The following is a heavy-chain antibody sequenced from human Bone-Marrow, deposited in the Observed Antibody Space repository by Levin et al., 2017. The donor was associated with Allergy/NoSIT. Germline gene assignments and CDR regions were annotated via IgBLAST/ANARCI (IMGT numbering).Heavy chain of an antibody. CDR1: GYTFTGYY. CDR3: AREAAAYGDYGKAFDP. Sequence: ASVKVSCKASGYTFTGYYMHWVRQAPGQGLEWMGWINPNSGGTNYAQKFQGWVTMTRDTSISTAYMELSRLRSDDTAVYYCAREAAAYGDYGKAFDPWGQGTLVTVSS. CDR2: INPNSGGT. J-gene: IGHJ5*02. V-gene: IGHV1-2*04. D-gene: IGHD4-17*01.